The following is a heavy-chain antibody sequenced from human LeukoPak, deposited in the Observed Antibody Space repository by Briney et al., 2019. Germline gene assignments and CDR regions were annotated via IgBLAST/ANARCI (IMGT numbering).Heavy chain of an antibody. CDR1: GYTFTGYY. D-gene: IGHD4-11*01. CDR2: INPNSGCT. CDR3: TRASDSDYRIKDY. V-gene: IGHV1-2*02. J-gene: IGHJ4*02. Sequence: ASVKVSCKASGYTFTGYYMHWVRQAPGQGLEWMGWINPNSGCTSYAQKFQGRVTMTRDTSISTAYMELGRRRSEDTAVYYCTRASDSDYRIKDYWGQGTLVTVSS.